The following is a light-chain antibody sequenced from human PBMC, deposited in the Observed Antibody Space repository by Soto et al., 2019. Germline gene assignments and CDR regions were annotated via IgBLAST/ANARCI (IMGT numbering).Light chain of an antibody. CDR1: QSVSSS. V-gene: IGKV3-20*01. CDR2: GAS. CDR3: QQYGSSPFT. J-gene: IGKJ3*01. Sequence: EIVLTQSPGTLSLSPGERATLSCRTSQSVSSSLAWYQHKPGQAPRLLIYGASKRATGVPDRFSGSGSGTDFTLTISRLEPEELAVEYCQQYGSSPFTFGPATRVDIK.